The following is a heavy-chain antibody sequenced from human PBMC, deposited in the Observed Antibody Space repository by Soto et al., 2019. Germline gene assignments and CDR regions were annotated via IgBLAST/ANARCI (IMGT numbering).Heavy chain of an antibody. D-gene: IGHD3-10*01. Sequence: ASVQVSCKASGYTFTSYGISWVRQAPGQGLEWMGWISAYNGNTNYAQKLQGRVTMTTDTSTSTAYMELRSLRSDDTAVYYCARDDAYFDANPNYYFDDWGQGTPVTVSS. J-gene: IGHJ4*02. V-gene: IGHV1-18*04. CDR1: GYTFTSYG. CDR2: ISAYNGNT. CDR3: ARDDAYFDANPNYYFDD.